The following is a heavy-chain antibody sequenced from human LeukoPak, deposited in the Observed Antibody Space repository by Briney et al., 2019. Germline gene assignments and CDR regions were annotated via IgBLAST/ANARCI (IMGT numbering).Heavy chain of an antibody. CDR1: GFTFSSYG. V-gene: IGHV3-23*01. Sequence: GGSLRLSCAASGFTFSSYGMSWVRQAPGKGLEWVSAISATGGTTYYAASVKGRFTIPRDNSKNTLYLQMNSLRAEDTAIYYCAKNGDRGAYCSGGSCYPYYYYYIDVWGKGTTVTISS. J-gene: IGHJ6*03. CDR3: AKNGDRGAYCSGGSCYPYYYYYIDV. D-gene: IGHD2-15*01. CDR2: ISATGGTT.